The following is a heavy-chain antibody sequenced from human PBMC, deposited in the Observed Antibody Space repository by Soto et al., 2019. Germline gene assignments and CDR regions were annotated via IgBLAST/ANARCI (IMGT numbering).Heavy chain of an antibody. D-gene: IGHD2-15*01. CDR3: ARAGYCSGGSCPAAFDI. Sequence: LRLSCAASECSFSSYGMDWVPQATGKGLEWVSYISSSGSTIYYADSVKGRFTISRDNAKNSLYLQMNSLRAEDTAVYYCARAGYCSGGSCPAAFDIWGQGTMVTVSS. CDR2: ISSSGSTI. CDR1: ECSFSSYG. V-gene: IGHV3-48*03. J-gene: IGHJ3*02.